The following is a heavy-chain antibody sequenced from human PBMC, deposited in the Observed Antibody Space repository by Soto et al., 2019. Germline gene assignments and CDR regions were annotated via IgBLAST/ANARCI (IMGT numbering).Heavy chain of an antibody. CDR1: GYXSSNFW. Sequence: DXLTISCKPWGYXSSNFWVLWVRYRPGKALECMAIVYPGSSENIYSPSFKGQVTISDDESLDNAYLQWLSLQPSDTAIYYCARPYYYAPSGAHPNAHHFFDQWGPGNLVTAS. V-gene: IGHV5-51*01. CDR3: ARPYYYAPSGAHPNAHHFFDQ. J-gene: IGHJ4*02. CDR2: VYPGSSEN. D-gene: IGHD3-22*01.